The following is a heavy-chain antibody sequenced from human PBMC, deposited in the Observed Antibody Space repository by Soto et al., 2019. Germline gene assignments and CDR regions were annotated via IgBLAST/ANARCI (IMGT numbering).Heavy chain of an antibody. D-gene: IGHD1-1*01. CDR1: GYSFTSYW. Sequence: GESLKISCKGSGYSFTSYWIGWVRQMPGKGLEWMGFIYPGDSDTRYSPSFQGQGTISADKSISTAYLQWSSLKASDTAMYYCARQTVEMATTYYYYGMDVWGQGTTVTVSS. CDR3: ARQTVEMATTYYYYGMDV. V-gene: IGHV5-51*01. J-gene: IGHJ6*02. CDR2: IYPGDSDT.